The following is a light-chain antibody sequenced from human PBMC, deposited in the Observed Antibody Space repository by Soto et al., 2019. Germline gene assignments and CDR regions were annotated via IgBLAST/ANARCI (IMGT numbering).Light chain of an antibody. V-gene: IGLV1-47*01. CDR2: RND. J-gene: IGLJ3*02. Sequence: QSVLTQPPSASGTPGQRVTISCSGSGSNIGSNYVYWYQQLPGTAPKLLIYRNDQRPSGVPDRFSGSKSGTSASLAISGLRSDDEADYYCAAWDDSLSGVVFGGGTQLTVL. CDR3: AAWDDSLSGVV. CDR1: GSNIGSNY.